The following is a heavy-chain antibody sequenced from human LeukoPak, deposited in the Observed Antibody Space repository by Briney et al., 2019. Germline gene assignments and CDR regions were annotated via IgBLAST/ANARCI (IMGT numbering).Heavy chain of an antibody. D-gene: IGHD3-10*01. V-gene: IGHV3-74*03. Sequence: GGSLRLSCAASGFTFSSSWMHWVRQAPGKGLVWVSHINTDESSTKYADSVKGRFTISRDNSKNTLYLQMNSLRAEDTAVYYCAREGTMVRGRAYYYYYMDVWGKGTTVTISS. CDR2: INTDESST. CDR3: AREGTMVRGRAYYYYYMDV. CDR1: GFTFSSSW. J-gene: IGHJ6*03.